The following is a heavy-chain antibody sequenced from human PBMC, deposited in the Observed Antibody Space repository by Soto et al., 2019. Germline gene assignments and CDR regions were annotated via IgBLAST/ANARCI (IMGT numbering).Heavy chain of an antibody. CDR2: FDPGDAKT. CDR1: GDTLTDLS. D-gene: IGHD2-8*01. CDR3: VTVHRQGGTWSYVYVMDV. J-gene: IGHJ6*02. V-gene: IGHV1-24*01. Sequence: QVQLVQSGAEVKKPGASVKVSCKVSGDTLTDLSIHWVREAPGKGLEWMGGFDPGDAKTINAQKFKGRVTMTEDTSADTAYMELSSLRSEDTAVYYCVTVHRQGGTWSYVYVMDVWGQGTTVTVSS.